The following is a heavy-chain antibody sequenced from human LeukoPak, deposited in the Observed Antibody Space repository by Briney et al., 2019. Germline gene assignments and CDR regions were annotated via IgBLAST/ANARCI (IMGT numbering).Heavy chain of an antibody. V-gene: IGHV4-39*01. CDR2: IYYSGST. D-gene: IGHD3-9*01. CDR3: ARHNTLRYFDWLLYFDY. J-gene: IGHJ4*02. Sequence: PSETLSLTCTVSGGSISTYYWGWIRQPPGKGLEWIGSIYYSGSTYYNPSLKSRVTISVDTSKNQFSLKLSSVTAADTAVYYCARHNTLRYFDWLLYFDYWGQGTLVTVSS. CDR1: GGSISTYY.